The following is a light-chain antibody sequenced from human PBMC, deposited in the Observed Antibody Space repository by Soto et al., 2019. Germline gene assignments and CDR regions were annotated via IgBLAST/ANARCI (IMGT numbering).Light chain of an antibody. CDR3: APWDDSLSGYV. J-gene: IGLJ1*01. Sequence: QSVLTQPPSASGTPGQRVTISCSGSSSNIGSNYVYWYQQLPGTAPQLLIYKNNQRPSGVPDRFTGSKSGTSASLAISGLRSEDEADYYCAPWDDSLSGYVFGTRTKVTGL. CDR2: KNN. CDR1: SSNIGSNY. V-gene: IGLV1-47*01.